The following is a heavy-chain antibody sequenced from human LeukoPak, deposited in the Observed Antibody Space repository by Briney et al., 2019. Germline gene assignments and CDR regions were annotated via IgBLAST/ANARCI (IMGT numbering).Heavy chain of an antibody. CDR2: IWYDGSNK. V-gene: IGHV3-33*01. Sequence: GGSLRLSFAASGFGSSSYATHGVRQAPGKGLEWVAVIWYDGSNKYYADSVKGRFTISRDNSKNTLYLQMNSLRAEDTAVYYCAREGSGGTLSLWGYFDLWGRGTLVTVSS. CDR1: GFGSSSYA. D-gene: IGHD2-15*01. CDR3: AREGSGGTLSLWGYFDL. J-gene: IGHJ2*01.